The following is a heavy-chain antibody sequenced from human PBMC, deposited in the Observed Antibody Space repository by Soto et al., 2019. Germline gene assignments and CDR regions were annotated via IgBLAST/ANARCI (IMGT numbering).Heavy chain of an antibody. J-gene: IGHJ4*02. CDR3: ATDYDFWSGYSY. V-gene: IGHV4-59*01. CDR2: IYYSGST. CDR1: GGSISSYY. D-gene: IGHD3-3*01. Sequence: SETMSLTCTVSGGSISSYYWSWIRQPPGKGLEWIGYIYYSGSTNYNPSLKSRVTISVDTSKNQFSLKLSSVTAADTAVYYCATDYDFWSGYSYWGQGTLVTVSS.